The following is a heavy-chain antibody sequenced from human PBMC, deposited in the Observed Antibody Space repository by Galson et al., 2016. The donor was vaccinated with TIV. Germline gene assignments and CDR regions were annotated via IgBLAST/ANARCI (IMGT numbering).Heavy chain of an antibody. J-gene: IGHJ6*02. CDR1: GFTFSSFG. V-gene: IGHV3-30*02. CDR2: IRYDGSRR. CDR3: ASGVVAHTYYLYGMDV. Sequence: SLRLSCAASGFTFSSFGMHWVRQAPGKGLEWVALIRYDGSRRYDADSVKGRFTISRDDSKNTLYLQMNGLRRDDSAVYYCASGVVAHTYYLYGMDVWGQGTTVTVSS. D-gene: IGHD2-15*01.